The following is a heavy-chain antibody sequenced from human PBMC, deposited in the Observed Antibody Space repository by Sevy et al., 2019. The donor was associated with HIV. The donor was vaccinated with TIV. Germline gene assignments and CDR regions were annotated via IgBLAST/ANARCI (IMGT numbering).Heavy chain of an antibody. Sequence: GGSLRLSCAASGFIFSNFAMHWVRQAPGKGLEWVAVTSYDGSHKYYADSVKGRFTVYRDNSRNILSLEMNSLRRDDTAVYYCARGENNDEFFQYWGQGTLVTVSS. CDR2: TSYDGSHK. V-gene: IGHV3-30*04. CDR1: GFIFSNFA. D-gene: IGHD1-26*01. J-gene: IGHJ1*01. CDR3: ARGENNDEFFQY.